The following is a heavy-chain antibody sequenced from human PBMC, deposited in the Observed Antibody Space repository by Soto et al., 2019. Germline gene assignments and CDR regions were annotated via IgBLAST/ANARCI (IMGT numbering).Heavy chain of an antibody. V-gene: IGHV1-2*04. CDR1: GYTFTGYY. J-gene: IGHJ6*03. CDR2: INPNSGGT. CDR3: ARDHHDYSNYKELPDYYYYNMDV. D-gene: IGHD4-4*01. Sequence: ASVKVSCKASGYTFTGYYMHWVRQAPGQGLEWMGWINPNSGGTNYAQKFQGWVTMTRDTSISTAYMELSRLRSDDTAVYYCARDHHDYSNYKELPDYYYYNMDVWGKGTTVTVSS.